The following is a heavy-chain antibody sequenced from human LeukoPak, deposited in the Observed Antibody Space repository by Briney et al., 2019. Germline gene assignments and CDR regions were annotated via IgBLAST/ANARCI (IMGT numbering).Heavy chain of an antibody. J-gene: IGHJ4*02. CDR1: GHSISSSSYY. D-gene: IGHD1-1*01. CDR2: IHYTGST. Sequence: SETLSLTCTVRGHSISSSSYYGGWIRQPPGEGLEWIGSIHYTGSTYYHPSLESRLTISVDTSKNQFSLKLSPVTAADTAVYYCARGRAPQHWGQGTLVTVSS. CDR3: ARGRAPQH. V-gene: IGHV4-39*07.